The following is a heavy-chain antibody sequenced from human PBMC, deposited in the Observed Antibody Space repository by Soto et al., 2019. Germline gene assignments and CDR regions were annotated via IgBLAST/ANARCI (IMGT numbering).Heavy chain of an antibody. CDR2: IYYSGST. CDR3: ARGARRGRYCSSNSCPNSASYGMDV. CDR1: GGSISSGGYY. V-gene: IGHV4-31*03. D-gene: IGHD2-2*01. Sequence: QVQLQESGPGLVKPSQTLSLTCTVSGGSISSGGYYWSWIRQHPGKGLEWIGYIYYSGSTYYNPSLKSRVTISVDTSKNQFSRNLRSVTAADTAVYYCARGARRGRYCSSNSCPNSASYGMDVWGQGTTVTVSS. J-gene: IGHJ6*02.